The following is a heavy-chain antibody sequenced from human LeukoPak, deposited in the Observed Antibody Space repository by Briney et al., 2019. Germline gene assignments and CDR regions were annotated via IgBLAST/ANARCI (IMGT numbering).Heavy chain of an antibody. J-gene: IGHJ4*02. V-gene: IGHV3-48*03. D-gene: IGHD2-15*01. CDR3: ARENCSGGSCYSYYFDY. Sequence: NPGGSLRLSCAASGFTFSSYEMNWVRQAPGKGLEWVSYISSSGSTIYYADSVKGRFTISRDNAKNSLYLQMNSLRAEDTAVYYCARENCSGGSCYSYYFDYWGQGTLVPVSS. CDR2: ISSSGSTI. CDR1: GFTFSSYE.